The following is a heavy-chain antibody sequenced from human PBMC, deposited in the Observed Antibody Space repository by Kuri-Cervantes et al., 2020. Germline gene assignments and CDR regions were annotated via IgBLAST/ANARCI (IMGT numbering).Heavy chain of an antibody. Sequence: GSLRLSCAASGFTFSNYWMSWVRQAPGKGLEWIGGFYLSGSTYNNPSLRSRVTISSDTSKNQFSLKLRSVTAADTAVYYCARNGVQWQRTWFDPWGQGTLGTVSS. CDR1: GFTFSNYW. J-gene: IGHJ5*02. D-gene: IGHD1-26*01. CDR2: FYLSGST. CDR3: ARNGVQWQRTWFDP. V-gene: IGHV4-4*02.